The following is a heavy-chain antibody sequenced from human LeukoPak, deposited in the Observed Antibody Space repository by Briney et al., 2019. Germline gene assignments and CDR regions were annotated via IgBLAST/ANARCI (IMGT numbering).Heavy chain of an antibody. CDR1: GFTVSSNY. Sequence: PGGSLRLSCAASGFTVSSNYMNWVRQAPGKGLEWVSVIYSGGRTYYADSVRGRFTVSKDNSKNTLYLQMNSLRAEDTAVYYCAKDSTRYYGVLTVTLREKGALDYWGQGTLVTVSS. CDR3: AKDSTRYYGVLTVTLREKGALDY. D-gene: IGHD3-9*01. J-gene: IGHJ4*02. V-gene: IGHV3-66*02. CDR2: IYSGGRT.